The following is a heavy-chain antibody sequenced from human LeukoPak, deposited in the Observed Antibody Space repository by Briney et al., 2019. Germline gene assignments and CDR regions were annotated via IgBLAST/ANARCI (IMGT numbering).Heavy chain of an antibody. V-gene: IGHV4-30-4*08. J-gene: IGHJ4*02. CDR3: ARGQWGDTAIRH. CDR1: GGSVSSGSYY. Sequence: SETLSLTCTVSGGSVSSGSYYWSWIRQPPGKGLEWIGYIYYSGSSHYNPSLKSRVIISVDTSKNQFSLKLSSVTAADTAVYFCARGQWGDTAIRHWGQGILVTVSS. CDR2: IYYSGSS. D-gene: IGHD5-18*01.